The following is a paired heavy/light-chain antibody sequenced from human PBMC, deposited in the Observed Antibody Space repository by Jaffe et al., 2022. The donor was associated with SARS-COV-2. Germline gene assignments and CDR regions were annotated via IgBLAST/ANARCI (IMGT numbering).Heavy chain of an antibody. CDR2: ISSSVGYI. Sequence: EVQLVESGGGLVKPGGSLRLSCAASGFTFSSYSMIWVRQAPGKGLEWVSSISSSVGYIYYADSVKGRFTISRDNAKSSLYLQMNSLRPEDTAVYYCARARTTVTGHWYFDLWGRGTLVTVSS. CDR3: ARARTTVTGHWYFDL. D-gene: IGHD4-17*01. CDR1: GFTFSSYS. V-gene: IGHV3-21*01. J-gene: IGHJ2*01.
Light chain of an antibody. J-gene: IGLJ2*01. CDR2: DDS. V-gene: IGLV3-21*02. Sequence: SYVLTQPPSVSVAPGQTARITCGGNNIGSKTVHWYQQKPGQAPVLVVYDDSDRPSGIPERFSGSNSANTATLTISRVEAGDEADYYCQVWASSSDHPVVFGGGTKLTVL. CDR3: QVWASSSDHPVV. CDR1: NIGSKT.